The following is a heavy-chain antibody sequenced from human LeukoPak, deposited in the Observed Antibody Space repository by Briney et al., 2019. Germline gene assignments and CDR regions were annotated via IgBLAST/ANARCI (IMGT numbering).Heavy chain of an antibody. CDR2: IYCSGST. Sequence: SETLSLTCTVSGGSVSSDSYYWSWIRQPPGKGLEWIGYIYCSGSTNYNPSLKSRVTISVDTSKNQFSLKMGSVTAADTAVYYCARVPGGGTAANWGQGTMVTVSS. J-gene: IGHJ3*01. CDR1: GGSVSSDSYY. CDR3: ARVPGGGTAAN. V-gene: IGHV4-61*01. D-gene: IGHD1-7*01.